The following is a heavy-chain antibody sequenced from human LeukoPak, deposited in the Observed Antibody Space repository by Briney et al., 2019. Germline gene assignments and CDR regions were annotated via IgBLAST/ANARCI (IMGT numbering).Heavy chain of an antibody. CDR2: IYPGDSDT. J-gene: IGHJ5*02. CDR3: ARHGKVTMVRGDIQLVYWFDP. Sequence: GESLKISCKGSGYSFTSYWIGWVRQMPGKGLEWMGIIYPGDSDTRYSPSFQGQVTISADKSISTAYLQWSSLKASDTAMYYCARHGKVTMVRGDIQLVYWFDPWGQGTLVTVSS. V-gene: IGHV5-51*01. D-gene: IGHD3-10*01. CDR1: GYSFTSYW.